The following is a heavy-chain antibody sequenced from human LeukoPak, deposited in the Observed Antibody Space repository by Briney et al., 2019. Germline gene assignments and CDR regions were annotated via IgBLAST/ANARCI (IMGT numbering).Heavy chain of an antibody. CDR1: GYTFTGYY. J-gene: IGHJ4*02. V-gene: IGHV1-2*02. CDR3: ATVRGLGNGWPLNY. D-gene: IGHD6-19*01. CDR2: INPNSGGT. Sequence: GASVKVSCKASGYTFTGYYMHWVRQAPGQGLEWMGWINPNSGGTNYAQKFQGRVTMTRDTSISTDYMELSRLRSDDTAVYFCATVRGLGNGWPLNYWGQGTLVTVSS.